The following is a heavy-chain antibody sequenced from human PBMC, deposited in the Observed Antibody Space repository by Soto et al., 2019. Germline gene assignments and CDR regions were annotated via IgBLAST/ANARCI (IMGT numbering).Heavy chain of an antibody. Sequence: GGSLRLSCAASGFTFSSYGMHWVRQAPGKGLEWVAVIWYDGSNKYYADSVKGRFTISRDNSKNTLYLQMNSLRAEDTAVYYCARDFYPSLGNYYDSSGYVSGLWGQGTLVTVS. CDR3: ARDFYPSLGNYYDSSGYVSGL. D-gene: IGHD3-22*01. CDR2: IWYDGSNK. CDR1: GFTFSSYG. J-gene: IGHJ4*02. V-gene: IGHV3-33*01.